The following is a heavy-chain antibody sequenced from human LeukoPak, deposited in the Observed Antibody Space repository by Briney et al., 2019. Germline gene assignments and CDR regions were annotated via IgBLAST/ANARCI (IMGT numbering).Heavy chain of an antibody. V-gene: IGHV3-15*01. CDR2: IKSKTDGGTT. J-gene: IGHJ4*02. CDR3: TTGTWIQLWVPDN. CDR1: GFTFSSYA. Sequence: PGGSLRLSCAASGFTFSSYAMSWVRQAPGKGLEWVGHIKSKTDGGTTDFAAPVKGRFSISRDDSKNTLFLQMNSLKAEDTAVYYCTTGTWIQLWVPDNWGQGTLVTVSS. D-gene: IGHD5-18*01.